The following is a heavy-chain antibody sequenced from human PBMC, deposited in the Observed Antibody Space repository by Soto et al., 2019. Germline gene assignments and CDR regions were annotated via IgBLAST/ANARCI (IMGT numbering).Heavy chain of an antibody. CDR3: AKGGYSYGYEYYYYYGMDV. V-gene: IGHV3-30*18. J-gene: IGHJ6*02. D-gene: IGHD5-18*01. CDR1: GFTFSSYG. Sequence: QVQLVESGGGVVQPGRSLRLSCAASGFTFSSYGMHWVRQAPGKGLEWVAVISYDGSNKYYADSVKGRFTISRDNFKNTLYLQMNSLRAEDTAVYYCAKGGYSYGYEYYYYYGMDVWGQGTTVTVSS. CDR2: ISYDGSNK.